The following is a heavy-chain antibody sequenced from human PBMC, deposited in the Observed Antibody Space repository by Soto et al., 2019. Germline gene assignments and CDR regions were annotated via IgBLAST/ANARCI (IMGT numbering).Heavy chain of an antibody. CDR3: ARTPDCTNGVCSAGFDS. CDR1: GFTFSDYY. Sequence: GGSLRLSCAASGFTFSDYYMSWIRQAQGKGLEWVSYISSSSSYTNYADSVKGRFTISRDNAKNSLYLQMNSLRDEDTAVYYCARTPDCTNGVCSAGFDSWGQGTLVTVSS. V-gene: IGHV3-11*06. CDR2: ISSSSSYT. D-gene: IGHD2-8*01. J-gene: IGHJ4*02.